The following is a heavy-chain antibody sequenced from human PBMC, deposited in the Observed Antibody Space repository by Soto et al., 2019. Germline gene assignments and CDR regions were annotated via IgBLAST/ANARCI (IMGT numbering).Heavy chain of an antibody. Sequence: SETLSVTCTVSGGSISSYYWSWIRQPPGKGLEWIGYIYYSGSTNYNPSLKSRVTISVDTSKNQFSLKLSSVTAADTAVYYCARDSYYDSSGYRYGMDVWGQGTTVTVSS. J-gene: IGHJ6*02. CDR2: IYYSGST. CDR1: GGSISSYY. D-gene: IGHD3-22*01. CDR3: ARDSYYDSSGYRYGMDV. V-gene: IGHV4-59*01.